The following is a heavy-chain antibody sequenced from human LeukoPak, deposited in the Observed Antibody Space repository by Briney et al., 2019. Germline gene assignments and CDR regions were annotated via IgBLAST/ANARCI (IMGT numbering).Heavy chain of an antibody. D-gene: IGHD6-19*01. Sequence: GGSLRLSCAASGFTFSSYEMNWVRQAPGKGLEWVSYISSSGSTIYYADSVKGRFTISRDNAKNMLYLQMNSLRADDTGVYYCVRGRGLGEFAVASFDSWGRGTLVTVSS. CDR1: GFTFSSYE. CDR2: ISSSGSTI. J-gene: IGHJ4*02. V-gene: IGHV3-48*03. CDR3: VRGRGLGEFAVASFDS.